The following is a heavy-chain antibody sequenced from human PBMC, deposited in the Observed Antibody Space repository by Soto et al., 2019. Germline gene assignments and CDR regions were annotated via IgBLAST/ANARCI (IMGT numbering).Heavy chain of an antibody. CDR2: IIPILGIA. Sequence: SVKVSCKASGGTFSSYTISWVRQAPGQGLEWMGRIIPILGIANYAQKFQGRVTITADKSMSTAYMELSRLRSEDTAVYYCARDRGIAVAGTDWFDPWGQGALVTVSS. J-gene: IGHJ5*02. D-gene: IGHD6-19*01. CDR3: ARDRGIAVAGTDWFDP. V-gene: IGHV1-69*04. CDR1: GGTFSSYT.